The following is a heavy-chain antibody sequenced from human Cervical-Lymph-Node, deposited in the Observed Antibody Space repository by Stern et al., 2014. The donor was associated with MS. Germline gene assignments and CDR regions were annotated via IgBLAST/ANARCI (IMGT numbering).Heavy chain of an antibody. CDR2: INPSSSNT. J-gene: IGHJ4*01. CDR1: GYTFTNYY. CDR3: ARDEGISWPFDY. Sequence: QVQLVQSGAEVKKPGASVKVSCKASGYTFTNYYLHWVRQAPGQGLEWMGIINPSSSNTTYAQKFQGRVTMTRDTSTTTVYMELSSLTSEDMAVYYCARDEGISWPFDYWGQGTLVTVSS. D-gene: IGHD2-15*01. V-gene: IGHV1-46*01.